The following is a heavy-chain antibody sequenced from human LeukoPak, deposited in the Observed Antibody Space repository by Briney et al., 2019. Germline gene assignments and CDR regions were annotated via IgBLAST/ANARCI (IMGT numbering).Heavy chain of an antibody. D-gene: IGHD5-18*01. J-gene: IGHJ6*03. Sequence: GGSLRLSCAASGFTFDDYGMSWVRQAPGKGLEWVSGINWNGGSTGYADSVKGRFTISRDNAKNSLYLQMSSLRAEDTALYYCARVISRRGYSYGYRYYYMDVWGKGTTVTVSS. V-gene: IGHV3-20*04. CDR2: INWNGGST. CDR3: ARVISRRGYSYGYRYYYMDV. CDR1: GFTFDDYG.